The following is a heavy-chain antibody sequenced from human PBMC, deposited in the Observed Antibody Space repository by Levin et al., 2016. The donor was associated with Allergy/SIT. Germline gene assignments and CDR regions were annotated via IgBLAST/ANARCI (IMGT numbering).Heavy chain of an antibody. D-gene: IGHD6-6*01. CDR3: ASSLPHSSSSSGGGWFDP. V-gene: IGHV1-46*03. J-gene: IGHJ5*02. CDR2: INPSGVTT. Sequence: WVRQAPGQGLEWMGVINPSGVTTTYAQKFQGRVTVTRDTSTGTVYMELSSLRSEDTAVYYCASSLPHSSSSSGGGWFDPWGQGTLVTVSS.